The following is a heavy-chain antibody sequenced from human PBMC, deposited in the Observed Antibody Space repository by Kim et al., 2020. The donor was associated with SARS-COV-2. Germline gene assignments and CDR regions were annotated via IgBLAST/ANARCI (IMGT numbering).Heavy chain of an antibody. CDR3: ARGHVVVPAAAQVDY. V-gene: IGHV1-18*01. J-gene: IGHJ4*02. Sequence: QKLQGRVTMTTDTSTSTAYMELRSLRSDDTAVYYCARGHVVVPAAAQVDYWGQGTLVTVSS. D-gene: IGHD2-2*01.